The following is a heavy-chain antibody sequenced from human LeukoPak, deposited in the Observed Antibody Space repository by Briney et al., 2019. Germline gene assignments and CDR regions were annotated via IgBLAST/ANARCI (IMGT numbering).Heavy chain of an antibody. D-gene: IGHD6-13*01. J-gene: IGHJ4*02. Sequence: SETLSLTCAVYGGSLSGYYWSWIRQPPGKGLEWIGEINHSGSTNYNPSLKSRVTISVDTSRNQFSLKLSSVTAADTAVYYCARPGIAREDRGTFDYWGQGTLVTVSS. CDR2: INHSGST. V-gene: IGHV4-34*01. CDR1: GGSLSGYY. CDR3: ARPGIAREDRGTFDY.